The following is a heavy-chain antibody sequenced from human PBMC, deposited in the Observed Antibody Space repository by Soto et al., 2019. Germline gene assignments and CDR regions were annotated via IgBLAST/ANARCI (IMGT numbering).Heavy chain of an antibody. J-gene: IGHJ2*01. V-gene: IGHV3-73*02. CDR3: TSPSEDRRGYDWFFDL. Sequence: EEQLVESGGGLVQPGGSLKLSCAASGFTLSGSAIHWVRQASGKGLEWVGRIRSKANNYATAYAASVKGRFTISRDDSDNTAYLQLNSLKTEDTAVYYCTSPSEDRRGYDWFFDLWGRGTLVTVSS. D-gene: IGHD3-22*01. CDR1: GFTLSGSA. CDR2: IRSKANNYAT.